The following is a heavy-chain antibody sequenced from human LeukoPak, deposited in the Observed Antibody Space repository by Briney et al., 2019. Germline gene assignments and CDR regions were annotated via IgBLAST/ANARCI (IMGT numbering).Heavy chain of an antibody. J-gene: IGHJ3*02. CDR3: ARGGSSWTNYYDSSGYGPGAFDI. D-gene: IGHD3-22*01. V-gene: IGHV4-61*02. CDR1: GGSISSGTYY. Sequence: PSETLSLTCTVSGGSISSGTYYWRWIRQPAGKGLEWIGRISTSGSTDYNPSLKSRVTISVDTSKNQFSLKLSSVTAADTAVYYCARGGSSWTNYYDSSGYGPGAFDIWGQETMVTVSS. CDR2: ISTSGST.